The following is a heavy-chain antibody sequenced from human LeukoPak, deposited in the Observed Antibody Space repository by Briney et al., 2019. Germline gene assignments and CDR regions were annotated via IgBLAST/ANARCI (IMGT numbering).Heavy chain of an antibody. CDR2: ISGSGGST. V-gene: IGHV3-23*01. CDR3: ANEADFWSGYSYGMDV. J-gene: IGHJ6*02. CDR1: GFTFSSYA. Sequence: PGGSLRLSCAASGFTFSSYAMSWVRQAPGKGLEWVSAISGSGGSTYYADSVKGRFTISRDNSKNTLYLQMNSLRAEDTAVYYCANEADFWSGYSYGMDVWGQGTTVTVSS. D-gene: IGHD3-3*01.